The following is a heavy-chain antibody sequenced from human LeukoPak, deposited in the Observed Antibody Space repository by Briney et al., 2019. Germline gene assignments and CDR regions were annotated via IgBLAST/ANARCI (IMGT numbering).Heavy chain of an antibody. CDR3: AKDHMVRGVIPKYSFDY. V-gene: IGHV3-33*06. CDR2: IWYDGSNK. CDR1: GFTFSSYG. J-gene: IGHJ4*02. D-gene: IGHD3-10*01. Sequence: PGGSLRLSCAASGFTFSSYGMHWVRQAPGKGLEWVAVIWYDGSNKYYADSVKGRFTISRDNSKNTLYLQMNSLRAEDTAVYYCAKDHMVRGVIPKYSFDYWGQGTLVTVSS.